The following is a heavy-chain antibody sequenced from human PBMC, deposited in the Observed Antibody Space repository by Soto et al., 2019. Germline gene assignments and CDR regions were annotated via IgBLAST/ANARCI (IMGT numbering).Heavy chain of an antibody. J-gene: IGHJ5*02. Sequence: SETLSLTCAVYGGSFSTYYWSWIRQPPGKGLEWIGEINHSGSTNYNPSLKSRVTISVDTSKNQFPLKLSSVTAADTAVYYCARVKGVAAAGNWFDPWGQGTLVTVSS. CDR2: INHSGST. D-gene: IGHD6-13*01. V-gene: IGHV4-34*01. CDR3: ARVKGVAAAGNWFDP. CDR1: GGSFSTYY.